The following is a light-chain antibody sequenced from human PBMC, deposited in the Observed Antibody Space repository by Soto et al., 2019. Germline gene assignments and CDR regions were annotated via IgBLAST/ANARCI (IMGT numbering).Light chain of an antibody. CDR3: QHSYST. Sequence: DIQMAQSPSSLSASVGDRVTITCRASQSITNYLNWYQQKSGEVPKLLIYAASRLHSGVPSRFSGSGSGTDFTRTISSLQPEDFATYYCQHSYSTFGQGTKVEIK. CDR2: AAS. V-gene: IGKV1-39*01. J-gene: IGKJ1*01. CDR1: QSITNY.